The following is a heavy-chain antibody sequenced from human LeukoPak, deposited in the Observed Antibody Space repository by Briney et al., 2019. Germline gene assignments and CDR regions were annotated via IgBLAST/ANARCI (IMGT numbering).Heavy chain of an antibody. D-gene: IGHD4-17*01. V-gene: IGHV3-48*04. CDR3: ARHYTVTTRGDY. CDR2: ISSSGTTI. CDR1: GFTFSDYS. J-gene: IGHJ4*02. Sequence: PGGSLRLSCAASGFTFSDYSMNWVRQAPGKGLEWVSYISSSGTTIYYADSVKGRFTISRDNAKNSLYLQMNSLRAEDTAVYYCARHYTVTTRGDYWAREPWSPSPQ.